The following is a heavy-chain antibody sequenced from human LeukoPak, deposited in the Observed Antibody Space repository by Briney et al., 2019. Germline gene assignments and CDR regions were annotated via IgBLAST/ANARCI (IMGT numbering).Heavy chain of an antibody. V-gene: IGHV4-4*07. D-gene: IGHD3-22*01. J-gene: IGHJ4*02. Sequence: SETLSLTCTVSGDSISNYYWSWIRQPAGRGLEWIGRISASGSTNYNPSLRGRLTMSVDTSTNQFSLKLSSVTAADTAVFYCARSAVDTADFDYWGQGTLVTVSS. CDR2: ISASGST. CDR1: GDSISNYY. CDR3: ARSAVDTADFDY.